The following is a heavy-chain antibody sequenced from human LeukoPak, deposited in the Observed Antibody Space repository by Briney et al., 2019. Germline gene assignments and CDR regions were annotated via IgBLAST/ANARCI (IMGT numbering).Heavy chain of an antibody. J-gene: IGHJ6*03. CDR1: GFTFSSYW. Sequence: GGSLRLSCAASGFTFSSYWMSWVRQAPGKGLEWVANIKQDGSEKYYVDSVKGRFTISRDNAKNSLYLQMNSLRAEDTAAYYCVGDIVVVPAAIGDTRDYYMDVWGKGTTVTVSS. D-gene: IGHD2-2*02. V-gene: IGHV3-7*01. CDR2: IKQDGSEK. CDR3: VGDIVVVPAAIGDTRDYYMDV.